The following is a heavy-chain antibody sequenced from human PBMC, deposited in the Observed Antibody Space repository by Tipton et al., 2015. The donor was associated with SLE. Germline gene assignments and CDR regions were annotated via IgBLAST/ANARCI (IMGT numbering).Heavy chain of an antibody. CDR1: GDSITRSDCY. CDR2: ISYSGST. J-gene: IGHJ4*02. V-gene: IGHV4-61*05. CDR3: ARWVSGYADY. Sequence: TLSLTCTVSGDSITRSDCYWGWIRQPPGKGLEWIGYISYSGSTNYNPSLKSRVTISEDTSKTQFSLKLSSVSAADTAVYYCARWVSGYADYWGQGTLGTVSS. D-gene: IGHD5-12*01.